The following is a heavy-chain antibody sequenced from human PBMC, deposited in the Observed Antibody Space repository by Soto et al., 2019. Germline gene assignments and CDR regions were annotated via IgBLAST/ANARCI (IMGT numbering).Heavy chain of an antibody. CDR1: GYSISRGSY. J-gene: IGHJ4*01. CDR2: IYHGGTT. D-gene: IGHD2-15*01. V-gene: IGHV4-38-2*02. CDR3: ANAHVMVVAGSTSDY. Sequence: SETLSLTCTVSGYSISRGSYWGWIRQPPGKGPEWIASIYHGGTTFYTPSLKSRVTVSVDKSNNQFSLKLRSVTAADTAVYYCANAHVMVVAGSTSDYWGHGTLVTVSS.